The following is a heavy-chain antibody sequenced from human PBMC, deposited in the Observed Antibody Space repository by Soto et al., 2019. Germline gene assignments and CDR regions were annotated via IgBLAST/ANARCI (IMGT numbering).Heavy chain of an antibody. V-gene: IGHV4-61*08. D-gene: IGHD3-16*01. Sequence: PSETLSLTCTVSGGSVSSGDYFWSWLRQSPGKRLEWIAYIYYSGSTNYNPSLKSRATISVDTSKSQVSLTLTSMTAADAALYFWARSPNYDYHGFDVWGQGTAGTVSS. CDR3: ARSPNYDYHGFDV. CDR2: IYYSGST. J-gene: IGHJ6*01. CDR1: GGSVSSGDYF.